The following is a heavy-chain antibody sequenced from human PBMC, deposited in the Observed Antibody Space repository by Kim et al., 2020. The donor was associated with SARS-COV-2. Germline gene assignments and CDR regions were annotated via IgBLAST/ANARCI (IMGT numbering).Heavy chain of an antibody. J-gene: IGHJ4*02. Sequence: ADSVKGRFTISRDNSKNTLYLQMNSLRAEDTAVYYCAKVFSGRRRFPFDYWGQGTLVTVSS. D-gene: IGHD3-16*01. CDR3: AKVFSGRRRFPFDY. V-gene: IGHV3-23*01.